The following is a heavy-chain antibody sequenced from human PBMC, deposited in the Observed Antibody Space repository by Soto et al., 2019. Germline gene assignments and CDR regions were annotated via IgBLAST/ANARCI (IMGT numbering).Heavy chain of an antibody. V-gene: IGHV5-51*01. CDR1: GYSFTSYC. D-gene: IGHD6-19*01. J-gene: IGHJ3*02. Sequence: PGESRKISCKGSGYSFTSYCIGWVRQMPGKGLEWMGIIYPGDSDTRYSPSFQGQVTISADKSISTAYLQWSSLKASDTAMYYCARILVAGGDAFDIWAQGTMVTVSS. CDR3: ARILVAGGDAFDI. CDR2: IYPGDSDT.